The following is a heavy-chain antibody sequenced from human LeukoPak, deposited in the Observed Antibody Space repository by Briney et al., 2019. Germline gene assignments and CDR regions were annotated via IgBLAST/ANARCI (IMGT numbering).Heavy chain of an antibody. V-gene: IGHV3-30*18. CDR2: ISYDGSNK. J-gene: IGHJ4*02. CDR3: AKSWEYSYGPKRFDY. Sequence: GRSLRLSCAASGFTFSSYGMHWVRQAPGKGREWVAVISYDGSNKYYADSVKGRFTISRDNSKNTLYLQMNSLRAEDTAVYYCAKSWEYSYGPKRFDYWGQGTLVTVSS. CDR1: GFTFSSYG. D-gene: IGHD5-18*01.